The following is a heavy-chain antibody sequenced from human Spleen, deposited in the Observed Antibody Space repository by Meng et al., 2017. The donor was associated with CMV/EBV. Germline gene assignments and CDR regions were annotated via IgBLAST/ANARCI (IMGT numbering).Heavy chain of an antibody. V-gene: IGHV4-39*01. J-gene: IGHJ6*02. CDR1: GASISSGRSY. CDR2: VYYSGVT. CDR3: ARGVYYGSGIYFSYYYGMDV. Sequence: SETLSLTCTVSGASISSGRSYWDWIRQPPGKGLDWIGIVYYSGVTFYNPSLKSRVTISVDTSKNQFSLKLSTATAADTAVYYCARGVYYGSGIYFSYYYGMDVWGQGTTVTVSS. D-gene: IGHD3-10*01.